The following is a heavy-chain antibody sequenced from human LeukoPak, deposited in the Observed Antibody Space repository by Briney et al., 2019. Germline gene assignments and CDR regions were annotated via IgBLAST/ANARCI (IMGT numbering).Heavy chain of an antibody. CDR1: GFTFSSYS. J-gene: IGHJ6*03. CDR2: ISSSSSYI. Sequence: GGSLRLSCAASGFTFSSYSMNWVRQAPGKGLEWVSSISSSSSYIYYADSVKGRFTISRDNAKNSLYLQMNSLRAEDTAVYYCARDPTSSSELFYYYYYMDVWGKGTTVTVSS. V-gene: IGHV3-21*01. CDR3: ARDPTSSSELFYYYYYMDV. D-gene: IGHD6-13*01.